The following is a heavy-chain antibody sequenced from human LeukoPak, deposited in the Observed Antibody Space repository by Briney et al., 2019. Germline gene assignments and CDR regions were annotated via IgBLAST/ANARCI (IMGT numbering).Heavy chain of an antibody. J-gene: IGHJ4*02. CDR1: GFTFSSYA. D-gene: IGHD2-2*01. CDR3: AKGGYCSSTSCFEHY. V-gene: IGHV3-23*01. CDR2: ISGSGGST. Sequence: PGGSLRLSCAASGFTFSSYAMSWVRRAPGKGLEWVSAISGSGGSTYYADSVKGRFTISRDNSKNTLYLQMNSLRAEDAAVYYCAKGGYCSSTSCFEHYWGQGTLVTVSS.